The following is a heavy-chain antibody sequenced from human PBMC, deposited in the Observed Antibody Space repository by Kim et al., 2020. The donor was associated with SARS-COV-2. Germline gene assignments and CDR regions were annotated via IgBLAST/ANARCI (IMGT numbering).Heavy chain of an antibody. Sequence: SETLSLTCAVYGGSFSGYYWSWIRQPPGKGLEWIGEINHSGSTNYNPSLKSRVTISVDTSKNQFSLKLSSVTAADTAVYYCARGRGSGYDSWFDPWGQGTLVTVSS. J-gene: IGHJ5*02. CDR3: ARGRGSGYDSWFDP. D-gene: IGHD5-12*01. CDR2: INHSGST. CDR1: GGSFSGYY. V-gene: IGHV4-34*01.